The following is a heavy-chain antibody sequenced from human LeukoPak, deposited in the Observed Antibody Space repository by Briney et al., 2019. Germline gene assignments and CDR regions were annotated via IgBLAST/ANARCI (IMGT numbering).Heavy chain of an antibody. CDR2: ISSSSSYI. CDR3: ARDLITMLRGVYYYGMDV. V-gene: IGHV3-21*01. Sequence: PGGSLRLSCAASGFTFSSYSMNWVRQAPGKGLEWVSSISSSSSYIYYADSVKGRFTISRDNAKNSLHLQMNSLRAEDTAVYYCARDLITMLRGVYYYGMDVWGKGTTVTVSS. D-gene: IGHD3-10*01. CDR1: GFTFSSYS. J-gene: IGHJ6*04.